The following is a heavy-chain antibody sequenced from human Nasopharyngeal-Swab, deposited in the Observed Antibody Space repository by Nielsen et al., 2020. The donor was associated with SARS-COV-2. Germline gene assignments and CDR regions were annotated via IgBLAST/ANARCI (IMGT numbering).Heavy chain of an antibody. Sequence: GGSLRLSCTASGFTFSIYEMNWVRQAPGKGLEWVSYIHKGGGIIYYADSVKGRFTISRDNAKNSLSLQMNNLRVEDTAVYYCARGSKFYYAMDFWGQGTTATVSS. CDR3: ARGSKFYYAMDF. V-gene: IGHV3-48*03. CDR1: GFTFSIYE. CDR2: IHKGGGII. D-gene: IGHD3-10*01. J-gene: IGHJ6*02.